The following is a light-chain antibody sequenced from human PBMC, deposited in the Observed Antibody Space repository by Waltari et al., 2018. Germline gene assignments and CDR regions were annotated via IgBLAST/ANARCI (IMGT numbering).Light chain of an antibody. CDR1: NSDVGGYDY. Sequence: QSALTQPASVSGSPGQSITISCSGTNSDVGGYDYVSWYQHHPGKAPKLIIYDVTKGPSGVYNRFSGSKAGNTAFLTISGLPAEDESDYYCSSYAGGNNLIFGGGTKVTVL. CDR3: SSYAGGNNLI. CDR2: DVT. J-gene: IGLJ2*01. V-gene: IGLV2-23*02.